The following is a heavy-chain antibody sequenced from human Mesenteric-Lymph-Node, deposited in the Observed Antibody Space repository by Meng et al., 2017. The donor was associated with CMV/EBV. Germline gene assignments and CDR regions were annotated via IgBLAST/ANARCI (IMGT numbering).Heavy chain of an antibody. J-gene: IGHJ5*02. V-gene: IGHV4-34*01. CDR3: ARGNWFDP. CDR1: GGSFSGYY. Sequence: SETLSLTCAVYGGSFSGYYWSWIRQPPGKGLEWIGEINHSGSTNYNPSLKSRVTISVDTSKNQFSLKLSSVTAADTAVYYCARGNWFDPWDQGTLVTVSS. CDR2: INHSGST.